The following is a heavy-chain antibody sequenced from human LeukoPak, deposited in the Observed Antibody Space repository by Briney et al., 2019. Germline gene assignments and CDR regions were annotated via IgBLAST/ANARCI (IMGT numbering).Heavy chain of an antibody. D-gene: IGHD2-8*02. CDR2: INHSGST. J-gene: IGHJ5*02. Sequence: PSETLSLTCAVYGGSFSGYYWSWIRQPPGKGLEWIGEINHSGSTNYNPSLKSRVTISVDTSKNQFSLKLSSVTAADTAVYYCARGWWDSWFDPWGQGTLVTVSS. CDR3: ARGWWDSWFDP. V-gene: IGHV4-34*01. CDR1: GGSFSGYY.